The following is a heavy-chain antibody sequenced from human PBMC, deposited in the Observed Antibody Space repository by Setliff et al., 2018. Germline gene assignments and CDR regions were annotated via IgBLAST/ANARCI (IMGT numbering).Heavy chain of an antibody. CDR2: TRLDGNSK. Sequence: PGGSLRLSCAASGFTFNMYGMHWVRQAPGKGLEWVAFTRLDGNSKYYADSVKGRFTISRDNSRNTLYLQMNSLRVEDTALYYCVKDRVPDGVWDFDFWGQGTLVTVSS. CDR3: VKDRVPDGVWDFDF. CDR1: GFTFNMYG. J-gene: IGHJ4*02. V-gene: IGHV3-30*02. D-gene: IGHD4-17*01.